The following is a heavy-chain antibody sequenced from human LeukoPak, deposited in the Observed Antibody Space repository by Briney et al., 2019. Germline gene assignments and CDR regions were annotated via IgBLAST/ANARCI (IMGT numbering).Heavy chain of an antibody. V-gene: IGHV3-7*01. CDR2: IKQDGSEK. CDR1: GFTFSSYW. D-gene: IGHD4-23*01. Sequence: GSLRLSCAASGFTFSSYWMSWVRQAPGKGLEWVAVIKQDGSEKYYVDSVKGRFTISRDNAKNSLYLQMNSLRAEDAAVYYCVRGNDYGGPHYWGQGTLVTVSS. CDR3: VRGNDYGGPHY. J-gene: IGHJ4*02.